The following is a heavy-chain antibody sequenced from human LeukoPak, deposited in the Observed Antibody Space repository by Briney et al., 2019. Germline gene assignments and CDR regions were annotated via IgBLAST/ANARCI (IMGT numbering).Heavy chain of an antibody. J-gene: IGHJ4*02. V-gene: IGHV3-74*01. D-gene: IGHD2-21*02. CDR1: GFSFSTYW. Sequence: PGGSLRLSCVPSGFSFSTYWMHCVRQAPGKGLVWVSRINTDGSSTNYADSVKGRFTTSRDNAKNTLYLQMNSLRAEDTAVYYCARGAGVTNYDYWGQGTLVTVSS. CDR2: INTDGSST. CDR3: ARGAGVTNYDY.